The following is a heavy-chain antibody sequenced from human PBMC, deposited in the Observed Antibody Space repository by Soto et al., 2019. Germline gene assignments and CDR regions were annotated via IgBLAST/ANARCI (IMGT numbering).Heavy chain of an antibody. J-gene: IGHJ4*02. D-gene: IGHD5-18*01. Sequence: LSLTCTVSGGSIRSYYWSWIRQPPGKGLEWIGYIYYSGSTNYNPSLKSRVTISVDTSKNQFSLKLSSVTAADTAVYYCARVPRGYSYGYLDYWGQGTLVTVSS. CDR3: ARVPRGYSYGYLDY. CDR2: IYYSGST. CDR1: GGSIRSYY. V-gene: IGHV4-59*01.